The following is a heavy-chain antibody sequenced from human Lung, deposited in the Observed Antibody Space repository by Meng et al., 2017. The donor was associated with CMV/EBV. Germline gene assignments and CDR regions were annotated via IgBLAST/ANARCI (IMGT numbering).Heavy chain of an antibody. CDR2: ISTYNDDK. D-gene: IGHD1-26*01. CDR1: GYTFTGYG. J-gene: IGHJ4*01. Sequence: ASVKVSXKTSGYTFTGYGISWVRQAPGQGLEWMGWISTYNDDKTYVQKFQTRVTMTTDRSTSTAYMELRNLRSDDTAVYYCARDRVGEPTFDYWGQGTLVTGSS. V-gene: IGHV1-18*01. CDR3: ARDRVGEPTFDY.